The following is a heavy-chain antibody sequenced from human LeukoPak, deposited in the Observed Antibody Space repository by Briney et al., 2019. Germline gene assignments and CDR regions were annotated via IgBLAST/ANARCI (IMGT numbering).Heavy chain of an antibody. V-gene: IGHV3-66*01. J-gene: IGHJ4*02. Sequence: GGSLRLSCAASGFTVSSNYMSWVRQAPGKGQEWVSVIYSGGSTYYADSVKGRFTISRDNSENTLYLQMNSLRAEDTAVYYCARGGDEVVISSYYFDYWGQGTLVTVSS. CDR1: GFTVSSNY. CDR3: ARGGDEVVISSYYFDY. D-gene: IGHD3-22*01. CDR2: IYSGGST.